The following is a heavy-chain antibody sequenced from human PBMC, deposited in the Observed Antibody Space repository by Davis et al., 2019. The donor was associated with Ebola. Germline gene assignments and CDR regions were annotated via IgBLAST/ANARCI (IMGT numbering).Heavy chain of an antibody. J-gene: IGHJ6*02. V-gene: IGHV1-69*04. CDR3: ARHYYDFWSGYVYYYGMDV. D-gene: IGHD3-3*01. Sequence: AASVKVSCKASGGTFSSYAISWVRQAPGQGLEWMGRIIPMLGIANYAQKFQGRVTITADKSTSTAYMELSSLRSEDTAVYYCARHYYDFWSGYVYYYGMDVWGQGTTVTVSS. CDR2: IIPMLGIA. CDR1: GGTFSSYA.